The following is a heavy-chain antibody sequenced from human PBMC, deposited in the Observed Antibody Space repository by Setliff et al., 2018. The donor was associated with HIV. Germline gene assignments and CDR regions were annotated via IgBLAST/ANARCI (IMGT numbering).Heavy chain of an antibody. CDR3: ARMRVFLGTTGTRRVDAFDI. V-gene: IGHV1-18*01. D-gene: IGHD1-1*01. CDR2: ISAYNGNT. J-gene: IGHJ3*02. CDR1: AYTFTSYG. Sequence: ASVKVSCKASAYTFTSYGISWLRQAPGQGLEWMGWISAYNGNTNYEQKLQGRVTMTTDTSTSTAYMELRSLRSDDTAAYFCARMRVFLGTTGTRRVDAFDIWGQGTMVTVSS.